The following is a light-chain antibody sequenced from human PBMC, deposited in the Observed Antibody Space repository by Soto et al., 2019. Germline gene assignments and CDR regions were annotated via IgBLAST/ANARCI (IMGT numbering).Light chain of an antibody. V-gene: IGKV1-27*01. CDR2: AAS. Sequence: DIQMTQSPSSLSASVGDRVTITCRASQGISNYLSWYQQKPGKVPKLLIYAASTLQSGVPSRFSGSGSGTDFTLTISRLQPEDVATYYCHTYNSAPPFGQGTKVEI. CDR1: QGISNY. CDR3: HTYNSAPP. J-gene: IGKJ1*01.